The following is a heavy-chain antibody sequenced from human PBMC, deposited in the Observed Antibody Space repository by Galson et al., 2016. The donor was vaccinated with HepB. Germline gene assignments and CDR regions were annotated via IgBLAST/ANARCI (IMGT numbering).Heavy chain of an antibody. J-gene: IGHJ4*02. CDR1: GGSISSYY. V-gene: IGHV4-59*01. CDR2: IYYSGST. D-gene: IGHD3-22*01. Sequence: ETLSLTCTVSGGSISSYYWSWIRQPPGKGLEWIGYIYYSGSTNYNPSLKSRVTISVDTSKNQFSLKLSSATAADTAVYSCARVRNYYDSSGYKHYFDYWGQGTLVTASS. CDR3: ARVRNYYDSSGYKHYFDY.